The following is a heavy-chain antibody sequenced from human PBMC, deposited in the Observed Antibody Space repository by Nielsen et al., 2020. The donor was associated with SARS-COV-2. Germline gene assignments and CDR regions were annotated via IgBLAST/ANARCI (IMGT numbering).Heavy chain of an antibody. CDR2: NYNNVKT. CDR1: GGSIKFLY. D-gene: IGHD3-9*01. CDR3: ARGRAPLRH. Sequence: AETLSLTCSISGGSIKFLYWSWIRQAPGKGLEWIAYNYNNVKTMYNSSLKSRVTMSVDTSKNQLSLSLTSVTAADTAVYYCARGRAPLRHWGQGILVTASS. V-gene: IGHV4-59*11. J-gene: IGHJ4*02.